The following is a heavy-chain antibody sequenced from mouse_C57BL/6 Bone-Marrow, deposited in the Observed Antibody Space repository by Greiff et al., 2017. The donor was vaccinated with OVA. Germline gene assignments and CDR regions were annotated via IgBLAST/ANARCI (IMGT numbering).Heavy chain of an antibody. J-gene: IGHJ2*01. V-gene: IGHV1-50*01. CDR2: IDPSDSYT. CDR1: GYTFTSYW. Sequence: QVQLQQPGAELVKPGASVKLSCKASGYTFTSYWMQWVKQRPGQGLEWIGEIDPSDSYTNYNQKFKGKATLTVDTSSSTAYMQLSSLTSEDSAVYYCAQTGDFDYWCQGTTLTVSS. CDR3: AQTGDFDY. D-gene: IGHD1-1*02.